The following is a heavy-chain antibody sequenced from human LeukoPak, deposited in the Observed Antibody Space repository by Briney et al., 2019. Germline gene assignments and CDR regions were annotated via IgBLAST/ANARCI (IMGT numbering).Heavy chain of an antibody. Sequence: PGGSLRLSCAASALTFRSYAMTWVPQAPGKGLEWGSGISAGGGSTDYAGSVKGRFTISRDNSKKTVYLQMNSLRAEDTAGYYCAKDSSGWSHIYMDVWGKGTTVTVPS. V-gene: IGHV3-23*01. D-gene: IGHD6-19*01. CDR2: ISAGGGST. CDR3: AKDSSGWSHIYMDV. CDR1: ALTFRSYA. J-gene: IGHJ6*03.